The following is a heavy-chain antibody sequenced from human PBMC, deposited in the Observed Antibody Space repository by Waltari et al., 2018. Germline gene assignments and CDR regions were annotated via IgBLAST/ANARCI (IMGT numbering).Heavy chain of an antibody. CDR3: ALRPYYDFWSGYYSYFDY. V-gene: IGHV4-39*07. J-gene: IGHJ4*02. D-gene: IGHD3-3*01. Sequence: QLQLQESGPGLVKPSETLSLTCTVSGGSISSSSYYWGWIRQPPGKGLEWIGSIYSSGSTYYNPSLKSRVTISVDTSKNQFSLKLSSVTAADTAVYYCALRPYYDFWSGYYSYFDYWGQGTLVTVSS. CDR1: GGSISSSSYY. CDR2: IYSSGST.